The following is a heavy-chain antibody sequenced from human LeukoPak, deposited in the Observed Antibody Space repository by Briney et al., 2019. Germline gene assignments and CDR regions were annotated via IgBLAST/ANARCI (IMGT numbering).Heavy chain of an antibody. Sequence: ASVKVSCKASGYTFTSYGISWVRQAPGQGLEWMGGISAYNGNTNYAQKLQGRVTMTTDISTSTAYMELRSLRSDDRAVYYCARLRSYYYGMDVWGQGTTVTVSS. CDR3: ARLRSYYYGMDV. D-gene: IGHD4-17*01. CDR1: GYTFTSYG. J-gene: IGHJ6*02. V-gene: IGHV1-18*01. CDR2: ISAYNGNT.